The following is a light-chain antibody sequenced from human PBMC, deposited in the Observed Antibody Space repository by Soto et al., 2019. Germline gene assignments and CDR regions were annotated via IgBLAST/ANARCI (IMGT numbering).Light chain of an antibody. Sequence: DIQMTQSPSSLSASVGDRATITCQASQDISNYLNWYRQKPGKAPELLIYDASNLETGVPSRFSGSGSGTDFTFTISSLQPEDVATYYCQQYDNPALTFGGGTKVDIK. J-gene: IGKJ4*01. CDR2: DAS. CDR1: QDISNY. CDR3: QQYDNPALT. V-gene: IGKV1-33*01.